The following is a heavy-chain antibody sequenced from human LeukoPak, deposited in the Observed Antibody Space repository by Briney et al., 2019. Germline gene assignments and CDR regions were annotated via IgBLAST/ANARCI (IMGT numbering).Heavy chain of an antibody. V-gene: IGHV3-23*01. CDR1: GFTFSSYA. J-gene: IGHJ6*02. CDR3: AKDRIVASYGMDV. Sequence: PGGSLRLSCAASGFTFSSYAMSWVRQAPGKGLEWVSAISGSGGSTYYADSVKGRLTISRDNSENTLYLQMNSLRAEDTAVYYCAKDRIVASYGMDVWGQGTTVTVSS. D-gene: IGHD5-12*01. CDR2: ISGSGGST.